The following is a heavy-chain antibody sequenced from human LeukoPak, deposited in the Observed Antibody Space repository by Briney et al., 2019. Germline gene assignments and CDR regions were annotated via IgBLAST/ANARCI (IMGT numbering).Heavy chain of an antibody. CDR1: GGTFSSYA. J-gene: IGHJ4*02. CDR2: IIPIFGTA. Sequence: ASVKVSCKASGGTFSSYAISWVQQAPGQGLEWMGGIIPIFGTANYAQKFQGRVTITADESTSTAYMELSSLRSEDTAVYYCAREPEYSSSSWSIWDYWGQGTLVTVSS. V-gene: IGHV1-69*13. CDR3: AREPEYSSSSWSIWDY. D-gene: IGHD6-6*01.